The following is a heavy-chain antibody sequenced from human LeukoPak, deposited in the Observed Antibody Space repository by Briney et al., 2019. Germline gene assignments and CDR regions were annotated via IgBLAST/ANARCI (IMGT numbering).Heavy chain of an antibody. CDR1: GFTFVSYW. D-gene: IGHD5-18*01. CDR3: ARDAPGNTALDY. J-gene: IGHJ4*02. Sequence: GGSLRLSCAASGFTFVSYWMHWVRHAPGKGLVWVSRINGYGSSTDFADSVKGRFTISRDNAKNTLYLQMNSLRAEDTAVYYCARDAPGNTALDYWGQGTLVTVSS. V-gene: IGHV3-74*01. CDR2: INGYGSST.